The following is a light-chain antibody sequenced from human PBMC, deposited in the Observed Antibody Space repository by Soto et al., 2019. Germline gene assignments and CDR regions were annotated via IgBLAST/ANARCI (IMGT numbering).Light chain of an antibody. J-gene: IGKJ4*01. V-gene: IGKV3-15*01. Sequence: EIVMTQSPATLSVAPGERVTFSCRASQGVSRKLAWYQHKPGQAHMLLISGASTGATANPARFSGSVSGTEFTLTIRSLHSEDCAIYYGQQYHTLPITVGGGTKVEIK. CDR2: GAS. CDR3: QQYHTLPIT. CDR1: QGVSRK.